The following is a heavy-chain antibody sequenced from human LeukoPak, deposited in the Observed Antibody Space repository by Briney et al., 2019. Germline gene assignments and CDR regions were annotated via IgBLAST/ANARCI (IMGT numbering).Heavy chain of an antibody. CDR1: GFTFSSYE. J-gene: IGHJ6*03. CDR3: ARAGLTRCYYMDV. CDR2: ISSSGSTI. Sequence: GGSLRLSCAASGFTFSSYEMNWVRQAPGKGLEWVSYISSSGSTIYYADSVKGRFTISRDNAKNSLYLQMNSLRAEDTAVYYCARAGLTRCYYMDVWGKGTTVTVSS. D-gene: IGHD3-3*01. V-gene: IGHV3-48*03.